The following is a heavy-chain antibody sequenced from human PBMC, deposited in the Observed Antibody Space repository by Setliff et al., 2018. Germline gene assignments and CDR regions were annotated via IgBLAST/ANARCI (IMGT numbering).Heavy chain of an antibody. V-gene: IGHV3-48*01. J-gene: IGHJ4*02. CDR2: ISSSSSTI. D-gene: IGHD1-20*01. Sequence: PGGSLRLSCAASGFNFRNSAMNWVRQAPGKGLEWVSYISSSSSTIYYADSVKGRFTLSRDNAKNSLYLQMNSLRAEDTAVYYCARIAGTVANWGQGTLVTVSS. CDR1: GFNFRNSA. CDR3: ARIAGTVAN.